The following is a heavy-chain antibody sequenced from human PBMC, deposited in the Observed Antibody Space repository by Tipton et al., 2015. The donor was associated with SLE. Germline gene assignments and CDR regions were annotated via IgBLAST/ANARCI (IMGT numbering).Heavy chain of an antibody. CDR1: GGSFSGYY. CDR2: INHSGST. D-gene: IGHD3-22*01. CDR3: ARVMYPHNSGPFDY. V-gene: IGHV4-34*01. J-gene: IGHJ4*02. Sequence: LRLSCAVYGGSFSGYYWSWIRQPPGKGLEWIGEINHSGSTNYNPSLKSRVTISVDTSKNQFSLKLSSLTAADTAVYYCARVMYPHNSGPFDYWGQGTLVTVSS.